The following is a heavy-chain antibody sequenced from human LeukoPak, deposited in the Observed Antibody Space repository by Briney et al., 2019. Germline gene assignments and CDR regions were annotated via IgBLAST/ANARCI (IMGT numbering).Heavy chain of an antibody. V-gene: IGHV3-23*01. CDR2: ISGSGGRT. CDR1: GFTFTNYV. D-gene: IGHD2-2*01. J-gene: IGHJ4*02. CDR3: AKDSWRDQLPFIFYY. Sequence: PGGSLRLSCAASGFTFTNYVMSWVRQAPGMGLEWVSGISGSGGRTFYADSVKGRFSISRDNSKNTLSLQMNSLRADDAAVYYCAKDSWRDQLPFIFYYWGQGILVTVSS.